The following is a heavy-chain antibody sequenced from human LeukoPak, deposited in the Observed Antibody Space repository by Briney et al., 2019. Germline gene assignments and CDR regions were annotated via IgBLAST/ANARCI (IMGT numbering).Heavy chain of an antibody. V-gene: IGHV1-2*04. CDR3: ARLSGGRDAVAGSWVFDY. CDR1: GYTFTGYY. CDR2: INPNSGGT. D-gene: IGHD6-19*01. J-gene: IGHJ4*02. Sequence: GASVKVSCKASGYTFTGYYMHWVRQAPGQGLEWMGWINPNSGGTNYAQKFQGWVTMTRDTSISTAYMEPSRLRSDDTAVYYCARLSGGRDAVAGSWVFDYWGQGTLVTVSS.